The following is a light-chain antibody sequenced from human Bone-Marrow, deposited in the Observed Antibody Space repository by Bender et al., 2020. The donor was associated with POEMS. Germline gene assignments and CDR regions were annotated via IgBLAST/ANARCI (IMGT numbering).Light chain of an antibody. J-gene: IGLJ2*01. CDR1: SSDVGSYNL. Sequence: QSALTQPASVSGSPGQSITLSCTGTSSDVGSYNLVSWYQQHPGKAPRLMIYEVTKRPSGVSNRFSGSKSGNTASLTISGLQAEDEADYYCSSYTSNRTLFGGGTKLTVL. V-gene: IGLV2-14*02. CDR3: SSYTSNRTL. CDR2: EVT.